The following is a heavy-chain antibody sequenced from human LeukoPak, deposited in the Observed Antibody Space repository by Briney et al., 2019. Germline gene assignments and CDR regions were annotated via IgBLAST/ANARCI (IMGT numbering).Heavy chain of an antibody. CDR3: AKDAILGYCSSTNCPFDP. Sequence: PGRSLRLSCAASGFTFSSYAMSWVRQAPGKGLEWVSAISGSGGSTYYADSVKGRFTISRDNSKNMLYLQMNSLRAEDTAVYYCAKDAILGYCSSTNCPFDPWGQGTLVTVSS. J-gene: IGHJ5*02. D-gene: IGHD2-2*01. CDR2: ISGSGGST. V-gene: IGHV3-23*01. CDR1: GFTFSSYA.